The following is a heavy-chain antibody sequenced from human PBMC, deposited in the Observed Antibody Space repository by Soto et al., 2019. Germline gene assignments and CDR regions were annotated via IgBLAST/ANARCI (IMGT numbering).Heavy chain of an antibody. CDR3: EGDVVTWCGELLPTPDY. J-gene: IGHJ4*02. CDR1: GYTFTSYG. V-gene: IGHV1-18*01. CDR2: ISAYNGNT. D-gene: IGHD3-10*01. Sequence: QVQLVQSGAEVKKPGASVKVSCKASGYTFTSYGISWVRQAPGQGPEWMGWISAYNGNTNYAQKLQGRVTMTTDTSTSTAYMELRMLRADDTAVYYCEGDVVTWCGELLPTPDYWGQGTVVTVSS.